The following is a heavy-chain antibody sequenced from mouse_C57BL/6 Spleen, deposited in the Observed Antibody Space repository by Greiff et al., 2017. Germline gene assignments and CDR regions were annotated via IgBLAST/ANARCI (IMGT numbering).Heavy chain of an antibody. CDR3: PLTTVVATDYAMDY. J-gene: IGHJ4*01. D-gene: IGHD1-1*01. CDR2: IYPRDGST. V-gene: IGHV1-85*01. CDR1: GYTFTSYD. Sequence: VQLQQSGPELVKPGASVKLSCKASGYTFTSYDINWVKQRPGQGLEWIGWIYPRDGSTKYNEKFKGKATLTVDTSSSTAYMELHSLTSEDSAVYFCPLTTVVATDYAMDYWGQGTSVTVSS.